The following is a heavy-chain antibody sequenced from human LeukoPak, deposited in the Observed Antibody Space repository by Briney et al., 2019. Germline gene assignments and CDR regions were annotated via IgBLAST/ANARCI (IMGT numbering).Heavy chain of an antibody. Sequence: SETLSLTCSVSGDSVSSSGYHWSWIRQPPGKGPEWIATIYYTGNTYYTPPLRGRGTISVDTSKNQFSLRLNSVTATDTAVYYCARYSTGSSKYYFDYWGQGTLVTVSS. V-gene: IGHV4-39*01. J-gene: IGHJ4*02. CDR3: ARYSTGSSKYYFDY. D-gene: IGHD6-19*01. CDR1: GDSVSSSGYH. CDR2: IYYTGNT.